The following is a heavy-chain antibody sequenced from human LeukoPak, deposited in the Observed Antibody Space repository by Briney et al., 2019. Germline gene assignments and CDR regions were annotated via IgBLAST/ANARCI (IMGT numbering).Heavy chain of an antibody. CDR2: ISSSGSTI. D-gene: IGHD4-17*01. CDR1: GFTFSDYY. V-gene: IGHV3-11*01. J-gene: IGHJ4*02. CDR3: AKDYGDYPWNY. Sequence: GGSLRLSCAASGFTFSDYYMSWIRQAPGKGLEWVSYISSSGSTIYYADSVKGRFTISRDNSKNTLYLQMNSLRAEDTAVYYYAKDYGDYPWNYWGQGTLVTVSS.